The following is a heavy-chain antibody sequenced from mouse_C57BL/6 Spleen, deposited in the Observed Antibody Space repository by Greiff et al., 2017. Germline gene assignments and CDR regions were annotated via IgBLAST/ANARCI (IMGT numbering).Heavy chain of an antibody. V-gene: IGHV1-26*01. CDR3: ARYYYGYDGYAMDY. CDR2: INPNNGGT. D-gene: IGHD2-2*01. Sequence: EVQLQQSGPELVKPGASVKISCKASGYTFTDYYMNWVKQSHGKSLEWIGDINPNNGGTSYNQKFKGKATLTVDKSYSTAYMELRSLTSEDSAVYYCARYYYGYDGYAMDYWGQGTSVTVSS. J-gene: IGHJ4*01. CDR1: GYTFTDYY.